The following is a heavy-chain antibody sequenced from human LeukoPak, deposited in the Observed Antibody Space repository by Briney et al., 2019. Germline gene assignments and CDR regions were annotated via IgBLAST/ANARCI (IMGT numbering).Heavy chain of an antibody. CDR3: AKDGGATSSSTSRYGALDY. CDR2: ISGSGGST. V-gene: IGHV3-23*01. CDR1: GFTFSSYA. D-gene: IGHD2-2*01. J-gene: IGHJ4*02. Sequence: GGSLRLSCAASGFTFSSYAMSWVRQAPGKGLEWVSAISGSGGSTYYADSVKGRFTISRDNSKNTLYLQMNSLGAEDTAVYYCAKDGGATSSSTSRYGALDYWGQGTLVTVSS.